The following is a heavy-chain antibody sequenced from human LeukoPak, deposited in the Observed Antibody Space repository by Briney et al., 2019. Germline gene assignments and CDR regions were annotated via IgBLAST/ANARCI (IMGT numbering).Heavy chain of an antibody. J-gene: IGHJ4*02. D-gene: IGHD6-13*01. CDR1: GFTFSSYA. V-gene: IGHV3-23*01. Sequence: GGSLRLSCAASGFTFSSYAMSWVRQAPGRGLEWVSAITASGAGTYYADSVKGRFTISRDNSKNTLYLQMNSLRAEDTAVYYCTGRLPLTYSSSWYRDYWGQGTLVTVSS. CDR2: ITASGAGT. CDR3: TGRLPLTYSSSWYRDY.